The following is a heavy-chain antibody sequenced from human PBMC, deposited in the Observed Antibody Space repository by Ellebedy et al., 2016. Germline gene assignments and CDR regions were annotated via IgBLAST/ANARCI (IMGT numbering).Heavy chain of an antibody. CDR2: IGNTAGSS. Sequence: GGSLRLXCAASGFTFTSYAISWVRQAPGKGLEWVSSIGNTAGSSFHADFVKGRFTVSRDASKNTVYLQMNSLRADDTALYYCVRTVASPHPYYFDSWGQGALVTVSS. D-gene: IGHD6-6*01. J-gene: IGHJ4*02. V-gene: IGHV3-23*01. CDR3: VRTVASPHPYYFDS. CDR1: GFTFTSYA.